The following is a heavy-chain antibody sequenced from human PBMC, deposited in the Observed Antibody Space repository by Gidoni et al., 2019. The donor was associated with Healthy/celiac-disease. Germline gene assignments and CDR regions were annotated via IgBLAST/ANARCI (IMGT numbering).Heavy chain of an antibody. CDR2: IYSGGST. V-gene: IGHV3-66*02. CDR1: GFTVSSNY. D-gene: IGHD3-9*01. Sequence: EVQLVESGGGLVQPGGSLRLSCAASGFTVSSNYMSWVRQAPGKGLEWVSVIYSGGSTYYADSVKGRFTISRDNSKNTLYLQMNSLRAEDTAVYYCARDPHYDINYNHYYGMDVWGQGTTVTVSS. J-gene: IGHJ6*02. CDR3: ARDPHYDINYNHYYGMDV.